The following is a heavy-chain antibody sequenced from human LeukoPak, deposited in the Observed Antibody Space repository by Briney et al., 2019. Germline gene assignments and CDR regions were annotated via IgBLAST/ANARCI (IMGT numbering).Heavy chain of an antibody. CDR3: AREGYDILTGYQLDF. V-gene: IGHV1-18*01. J-gene: IGHJ4*02. CDR2: ISAYNGNT. Sequence: GASVKVSCKASGCTFTSYGISWVRQAHGQGLDWMGWISAYNGNTNYAQKLQGRVTMTTDTSTSTAYMELRSVSSFDTAVSYCAREGYDILTGYQLDFWGQGTLVTVSS. D-gene: IGHD3-9*01. CDR1: GCTFTSYG.